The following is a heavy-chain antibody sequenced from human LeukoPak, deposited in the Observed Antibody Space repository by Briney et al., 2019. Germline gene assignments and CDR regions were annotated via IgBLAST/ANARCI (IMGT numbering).Heavy chain of an antibody. V-gene: IGHV3-21*01. J-gene: IGHJ4*02. CDR2: ISSSSSYI. CDR1: GFTFSSYS. CDR3: ARGTMFPYYFDY. Sequence: GGSLRLSCAASGFTFSSYSMNWVRQAPGKGLEWVSSISSSSSYIYYADSLKGRFTISRDNAKNSLYLQMNSLRAEDTAVYYCARGTMFPYYFDYWGQGTLVTVSS. D-gene: IGHD3-10*02.